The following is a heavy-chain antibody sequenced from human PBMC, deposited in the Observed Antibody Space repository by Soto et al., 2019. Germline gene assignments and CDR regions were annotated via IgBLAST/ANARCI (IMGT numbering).Heavy chain of an antibody. D-gene: IGHD6-13*01. J-gene: IGHJ5*02. CDR3: ARVPYSSSWYDNWFDH. CDR2: IYYSGST. V-gene: IGHV4-59*01. Sequence: XETLYLTCAVSGGSISSYYWSWIRQPPGKGLEWIGYIYYSGSTNYNPSLKSRVTISVDTSKNQFSLKLSSVTAADTAVYYCARVPYSSSWYDNWFDHWGQGTLVTVSS. CDR1: GGSISSYY.